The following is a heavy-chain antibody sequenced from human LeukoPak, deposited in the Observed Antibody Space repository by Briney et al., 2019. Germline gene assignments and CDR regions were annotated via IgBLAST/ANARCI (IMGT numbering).Heavy chain of an antibody. CDR3: AQELEHLEWLVLFDY. Sequence: PGRSLRLSCAASGFTFGDFAVHWVRQAPGKGLEWVSGISWNSGSIGYADSVKGRFTISRDNAKNSLYLQMNSLRAEDMALYYCAQELEHLEWLVLFDYWGQGTLVTVSS. V-gene: IGHV3-9*03. J-gene: IGHJ4*02. D-gene: IGHD3-3*01. CDR1: GFTFGDFA. CDR2: ISWNSGSI.